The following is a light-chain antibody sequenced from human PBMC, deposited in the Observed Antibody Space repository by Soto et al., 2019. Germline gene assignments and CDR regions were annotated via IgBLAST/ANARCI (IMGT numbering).Light chain of an antibody. CDR3: QPYYNLPFT. CDR1: PDISNY. J-gene: IGKJ5*01. V-gene: IGKV1-33*01. CDR2: DAS. Sequence: DIQMPQSPSSLSASVGDRVTITCQARPDISNYLNWYQQKPGKAPKLLIYDASNLETVVPSRFSGRGSGTDFTFTISSLQPEAMAQYDCQPYYNLPFTFGHGTLLEIK.